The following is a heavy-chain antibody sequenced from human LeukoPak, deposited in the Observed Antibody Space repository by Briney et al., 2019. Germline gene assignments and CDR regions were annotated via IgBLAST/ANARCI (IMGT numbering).Heavy chain of an antibody. Sequence: SETLSLTCAVYGGSFSGYYWSWIRQPPGKGLEWIGEINHSGSTNYNPSLKSRVTISVDTSKNQFSLKLCSVTAADTAVYYCARIEGAHYDILTGYPDYWGQGTLVTVSS. J-gene: IGHJ4*02. CDR2: INHSGST. D-gene: IGHD3-9*01. CDR1: GGSFSGYY. V-gene: IGHV4-34*01. CDR3: ARIEGAHYDILTGYPDY.